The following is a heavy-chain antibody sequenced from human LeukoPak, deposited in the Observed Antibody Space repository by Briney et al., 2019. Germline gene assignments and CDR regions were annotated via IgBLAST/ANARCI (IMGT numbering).Heavy chain of an antibody. CDR1: GFTFNTYN. D-gene: IGHD1-26*01. CDR2: ISGSSSTV. Sequence: GGSLRLSCAASGFTFNTYNMNWVRQAPGKGLQWVSYISGSSSTVFYSDSVKGRFTISRDNAKNSLYLQMNSLRAEDTVVYYCARDRRVDGMDVWGQGTTVIVSS. CDR3: ARDRRVDGMDV. J-gene: IGHJ6*02. V-gene: IGHV3-48*01.